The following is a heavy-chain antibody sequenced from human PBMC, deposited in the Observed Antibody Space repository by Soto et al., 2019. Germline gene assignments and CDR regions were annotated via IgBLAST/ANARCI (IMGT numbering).Heavy chain of an antibody. CDR3: ARGGWRQIDY. J-gene: IGHJ4*02. V-gene: IGHV4-59*08. CDR1: GGSIGSYY. Sequence: QVQLQESGPGLVKPSETLSLTCSVSGGSIGSYYWSWIRQPPGKGLEWIGYIYYSGSTNYNPSLQRRVTISVATSKNQFSLKLSSVTAADTAVYYCARGGWRQIDYWGQGTLVTASS. D-gene: IGHD3-3*01. CDR2: IYYSGST.